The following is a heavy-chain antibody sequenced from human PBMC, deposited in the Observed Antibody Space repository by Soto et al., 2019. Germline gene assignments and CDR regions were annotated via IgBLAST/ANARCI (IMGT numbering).Heavy chain of an antibody. CDR3: ARGYLHGDYHY. V-gene: IGHV4-59*01. Sequence: PSETLSLTCTVSGGSISSYYWSWIRQPPGKGLEWIGYNYYSGSTNYNPSLKSRVTISVDTSKNQFSLKLSSVTTADTAVYYCARGYLHGDYHYWGQGTLVTVSS. CDR2: NYYSGST. CDR1: GGSISSYY. D-gene: IGHD4-17*01. J-gene: IGHJ4*02.